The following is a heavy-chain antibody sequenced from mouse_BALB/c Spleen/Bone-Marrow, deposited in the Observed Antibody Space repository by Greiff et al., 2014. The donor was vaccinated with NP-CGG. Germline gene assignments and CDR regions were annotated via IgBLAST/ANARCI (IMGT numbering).Heavy chain of an antibody. D-gene: IGHD2-12*01. CDR1: GYTFTDYE. V-gene: IGHV1-15*01. J-gene: IGHJ3*01. CDR2: IDPETGGT. CDR3: TSYDWFAY. Sequence: VNVVESGAELVRPGASVTLSCKASGYTFTDYEMHWVKQTPVHGLEWIGAIDPETGGTAYNQKFKGKATLTADKSSSTAYMELRSLTSEDSAVYYCTSYDWFAYWGQGTLVTVSA.